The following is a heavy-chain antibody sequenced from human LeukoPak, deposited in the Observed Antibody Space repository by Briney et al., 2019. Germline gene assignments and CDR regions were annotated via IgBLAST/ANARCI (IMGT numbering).Heavy chain of an antibody. D-gene: IGHD3-3*01. CDR1: GFTFGDYA. CDR2: IRGKAYGGTT. J-gene: IGHJ4*02. Sequence: GGSLRLSCTASGFTFGDYAMSWFRQAPGKGLEWVGFIRGKAYGGTTEYAASVKGRFTISRDDSKSIAYLQMNSLKTEDTAVYYCSPRTIFGVVIGYWGQGTLVTVSS. V-gene: IGHV3-49*03. CDR3: SPRTIFGVVIGY.